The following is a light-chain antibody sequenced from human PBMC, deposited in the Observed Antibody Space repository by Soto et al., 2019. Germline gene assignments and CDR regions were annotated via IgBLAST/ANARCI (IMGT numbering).Light chain of an antibody. CDR1: QSITGW. CDR3: QQYNGLSDT. V-gene: IGKV1-5*03. CDR2: KTS. J-gene: IGKJ2*01. Sequence: DSQMTQSPSTLSASVGDRVTITCRASQSITGWLAWYQQKPGKAPTLLIYKTSSLESGVPSRFSGSGSGTEFTLTISSLQPDDFPTYYCQQYNGLSDTFGQGTKLEIK.